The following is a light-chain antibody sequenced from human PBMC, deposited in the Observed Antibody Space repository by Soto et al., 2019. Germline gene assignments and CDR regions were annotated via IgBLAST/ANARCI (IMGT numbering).Light chain of an antibody. CDR3: CSYAGRYV. CDR1: SSDVGGYNY. Sequence: SALTQLRTVYGYPGQQVTVSCTGTSSDVGGYNYVSWYQHHPGKAPKLMIYDVSKRPSGVPDRFSGSKSGNTASLTISGLQAEDEADYYCCSYAGRYVFGTGTKVTVL. J-gene: IGLJ1*01. V-gene: IGLV2-11*01. CDR2: DVS.